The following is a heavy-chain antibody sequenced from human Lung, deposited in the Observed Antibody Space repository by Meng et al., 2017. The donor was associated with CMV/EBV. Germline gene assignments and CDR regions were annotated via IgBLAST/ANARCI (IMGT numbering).Heavy chain of an antibody. CDR1: GFTFSSDY. CDR2: IYSTGNT. V-gene: IGHV3-53*01. Sequence: GESLKTPCAAPGFTFSSDYMSWVRQAPGKGLEWVSVIYSTGNTYYADSVKGRFTISRDNSKNTLYLQMNSLRAQDTDGYYCARGVAAALFDYWGQGTLVTVSS. CDR3: ARGVAAALFDY. D-gene: IGHD2-15*01. J-gene: IGHJ4*02.